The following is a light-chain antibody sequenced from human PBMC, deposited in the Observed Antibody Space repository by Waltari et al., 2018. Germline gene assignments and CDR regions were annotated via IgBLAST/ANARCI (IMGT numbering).Light chain of an antibody. V-gene: IGKV4-1*01. CDR3: QQYYSSPYT. CDR1: PTVLYNSNNRNY. Sequence: DCEMTQSPASMALSTGERATIHCKTSPTVLYNSNNRNYLTWYQQKPGQPPKLLFYRASTRESGVPDRFSASGSGTDFTLTISRLQPEDVAIYYCQQYYSSPYTFGQGTRLEIK. J-gene: IGKJ2*01. CDR2: RAS.